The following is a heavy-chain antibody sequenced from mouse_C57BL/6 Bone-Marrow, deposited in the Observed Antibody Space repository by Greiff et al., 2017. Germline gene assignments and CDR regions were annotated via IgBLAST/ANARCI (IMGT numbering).Heavy chain of an antibody. J-gene: IGHJ2*01. D-gene: IGHD2-3*01. CDR2: IRYDGST. CDR1: GYSFTSCYY. V-gene: IGHV3-6*01. Sequence: EVQLLESGPGLVKPSQSLSLTCSVTGYSFTSCYYWNWIRQLPGNQLEMMGFIRYDGSTNYNPSFKNRTSITRDTSNNPFFLKLNSVTTEDTAAYYCAREGDGPKGVLDYWGQGTTLTVSS. CDR3: AREGDGPKGVLDY.